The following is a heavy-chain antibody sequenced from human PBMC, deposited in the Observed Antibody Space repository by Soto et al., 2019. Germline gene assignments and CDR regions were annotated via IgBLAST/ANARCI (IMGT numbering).Heavy chain of an antibody. D-gene: IGHD3-10*01. Sequence: QITLKESGPTLVKPTQTLTLTCTFSGFSLSTSGVGVGWIRQPPGKALEWLALIYWDDDKRYSPSLKSRLTITKDTSKNQVVLTMTNMDPVDTATYYCAHRPGYYRGSGSYYNQWGQGTLVTVSS. CDR3: AHRPGYYRGSGSYYNQ. CDR1: GFSLSTSGVG. V-gene: IGHV2-5*02. CDR2: IYWDDDK. J-gene: IGHJ4*02.